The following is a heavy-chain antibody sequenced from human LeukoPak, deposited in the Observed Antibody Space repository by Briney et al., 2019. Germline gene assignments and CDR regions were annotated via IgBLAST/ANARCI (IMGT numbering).Heavy chain of an antibody. D-gene: IGHD5-18*01. CDR2: ISAYNGNT. J-gene: IGHJ4*02. Sequence: GASVKVSCKASGYTFTSYGLSWVRQAPGQGLEWMGWISAYNGNTNYAQKLQGRVTMTTDTSTSTAYMELRNLRSDDTAVYYCARLGYSYGLYYFDFWGQGTLVTVSS. CDR1: GYTFTSYG. V-gene: IGHV1-18*01. CDR3: ARLGYSYGLYYFDF.